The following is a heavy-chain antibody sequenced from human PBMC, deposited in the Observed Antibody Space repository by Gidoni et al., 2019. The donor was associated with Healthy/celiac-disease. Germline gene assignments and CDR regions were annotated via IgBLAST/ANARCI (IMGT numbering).Heavy chain of an antibody. Sequence: QVQLQESGPGLVKPSETLSLTCTASGYSISSGSYWGWIRQPPGKGLEWIGSIYHSGSTYYNPSLKSRVTISVDTSKNQFSRKLSSVTAADTAVYYCARDLRTNWFDPWGQGTLVTVSS. D-gene: IGHD3-10*01. V-gene: IGHV4-38-2*02. J-gene: IGHJ5*02. CDR3: ARDLRTNWFDP. CDR2: IYHSGST. CDR1: GYSISSGSY.